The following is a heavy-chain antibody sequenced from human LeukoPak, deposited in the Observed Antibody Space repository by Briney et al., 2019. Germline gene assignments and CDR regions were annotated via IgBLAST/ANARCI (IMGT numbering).Heavy chain of an antibody. V-gene: IGHV4-39*07. CDR2: IYYSGST. D-gene: IGHD3-10*01. CDR1: GVPISSRSYY. J-gene: IGHJ5*02. Sequence: ASETLSLTCSVSGVPISSRSYYWGWIRQPPGKGLEWIGNIYYSGSTYYNPSLKSRFTISVDTSKNQFSLKLSSVTAADTAVYYCARGFTMVRGVINFDPWGQGTLVTVSS. CDR3: ARGFTMVRGVINFDP.